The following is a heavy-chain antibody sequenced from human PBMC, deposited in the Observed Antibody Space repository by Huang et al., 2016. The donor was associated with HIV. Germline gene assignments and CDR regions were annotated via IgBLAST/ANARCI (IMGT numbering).Heavy chain of an antibody. J-gene: IGHJ6*03. CDR2: INHSEST. CDR3: ARGQGGYYYYYMDV. V-gene: IGHV4-34*01. Sequence: QVQLQQWGAGLLRPSETLSLTCAVYGGSFSGYYGTWSRQPPGKGLEWIGEINHSESTNYNPSLKSRVTMSVDTSRNQFSLTLTSVTAADTAVYYCARGQGGYYYYYMDVWGKGTTVTVSS. CDR1: GGSFSGYY.